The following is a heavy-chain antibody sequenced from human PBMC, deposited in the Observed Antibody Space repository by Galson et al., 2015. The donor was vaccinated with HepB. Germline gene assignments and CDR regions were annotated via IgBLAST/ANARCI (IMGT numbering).Heavy chain of an antibody. Sequence: SVKVSCKASGYTFTSYGISWVRQAPGQGLEWMGWINAYNGNTNYAQKLQGRVTMTTDTSTSTAYMELRSLRSDDTAVYYCARGSPGWELPDAFDIWGQGTMVTVSS. V-gene: IGHV1-18*01. CDR1: GYTFTSYG. D-gene: IGHD1-26*01. J-gene: IGHJ3*02. CDR2: INAYNGNT. CDR3: ARGSPGWELPDAFDI.